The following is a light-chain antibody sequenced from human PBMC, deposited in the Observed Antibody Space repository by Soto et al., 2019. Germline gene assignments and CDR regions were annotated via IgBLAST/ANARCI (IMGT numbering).Light chain of an antibody. Sequence: QSVLAHPRSVSGSPGQSVTIACLGTSGDVGGYEYVSWYQQHPGKAPRLLIFDVNKRPSGVPDRFSGSKSGNTASLPISGLQAEDEADYYCCSYEGSFIHVFESGTKVTVL. CDR1: SGDVGGYEY. V-gene: IGLV2-11*01. CDR3: CSYEGSFIHV. CDR2: DVN. J-gene: IGLJ1*01.